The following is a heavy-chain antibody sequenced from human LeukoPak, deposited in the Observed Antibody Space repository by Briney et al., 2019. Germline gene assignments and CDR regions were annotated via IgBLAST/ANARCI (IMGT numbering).Heavy chain of an antibody. D-gene: IGHD2-8*01. V-gene: IGHV4-39*07. CDR3: TAEKNGSPHY. Sequence: PSETLSLTCTVSRGSVSSSTYYWSWVRQPPGEGLEWIASIYYTGSTYYNPSLKSRVTIPLDMLKNEFFLTTTALTAADTAVYFCTAEKNGSPHYWGQGTQVTVSS. CDR2: IYYTGST. J-gene: IGHJ4*02. CDR1: RGSVSSSTYY.